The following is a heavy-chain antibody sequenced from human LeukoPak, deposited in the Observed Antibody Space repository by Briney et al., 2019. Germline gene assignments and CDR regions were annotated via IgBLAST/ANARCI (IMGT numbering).Heavy chain of an antibody. V-gene: IGHV4-34*01. CDR3: ARKRYSYARGCFDY. J-gene: IGHJ4*02. CDR2: INHSGST. D-gene: IGHD3-10*02. Sequence: SETLSLTCAVYGGSFSGYYWSWIRQPPGKGLEWIGEINHSGSTNYNPSLKSRVTISVDTSKNQFSLKLSSVTAADTAVYYCARKRYSYARGCFDYWGQGTLVTVSS. CDR1: GGSFSGYY.